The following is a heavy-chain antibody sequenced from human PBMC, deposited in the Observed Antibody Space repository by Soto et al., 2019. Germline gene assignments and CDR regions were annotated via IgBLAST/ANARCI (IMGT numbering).Heavy chain of an antibody. V-gene: IGHV1-18*01. J-gene: IGHJ4*02. CDR2: ISGYNGNT. D-gene: IGHD2-8*02. CDR1: GYTFATSG. CDR3: ARDRWCGNDNCNAGAGVDY. Sequence: VASVKVSCKASGYTFATSGISWVRQAPGQGPEWMGWISGYNGNTNYAQKVQGRVTMTTDASTSTAYMELRSLRSDDTAVYYCARDRWCGNDNCNAGAGVDYSGQGPLVTVSS.